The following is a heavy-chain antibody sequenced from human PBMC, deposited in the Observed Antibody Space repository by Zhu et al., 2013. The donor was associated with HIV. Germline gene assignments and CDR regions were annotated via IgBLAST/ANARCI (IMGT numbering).Heavy chain of an antibody. D-gene: IGHD1-1*01. CDR3: ARRRRGLEPTHFDY. J-gene: IGHJ4*02. CDR2: INHSGST. V-gene: IGHV4-34*01. Sequence: QVQLQQWGAGLLKPSETLSLTCAVYGGSFSGYYWSWIRQPPGKGLEWIGEINHSGSTNYNPSLKSRVTISVDTSKNQFSLKLSSVTAADTAVYYCARRRRGLEPTHFDYWGQGTLVTVSS. CDR1: GGSFSGYY.